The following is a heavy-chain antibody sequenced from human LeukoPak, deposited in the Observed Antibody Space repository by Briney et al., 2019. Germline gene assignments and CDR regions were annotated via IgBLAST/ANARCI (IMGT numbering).Heavy chain of an antibody. CDR3: ARGMTTVTTTGVGRYYFDY. Sequence: PSETLSLTCTVSGGSISGSTYYWGWIRQPPGKGLEWIGEVNHSGSTNYNPSLKSRVTISVDTSKNQFSLKLSSVTAADTAVYYCARGMTTVTTTGVGRYYFDYWGQGTLVTVSS. CDR1: GGSISGSTYY. D-gene: IGHD4-17*01. V-gene: IGHV4-39*07. J-gene: IGHJ4*02. CDR2: VNHSGST.